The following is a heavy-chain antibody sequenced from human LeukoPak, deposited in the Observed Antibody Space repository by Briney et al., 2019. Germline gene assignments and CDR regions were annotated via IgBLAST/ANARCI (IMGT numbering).Heavy chain of an antibody. CDR2: INTNSGDT. J-gene: IGHJ4*02. V-gene: IGHV1-2*02. Sequence: ASVEVSCKASGYTFTNYNMHWVRQAPGQGLEWMGWINTNSGDTSYAQKFQDRVTMTRDTSVTTAYMELTRLTPDDTAVYYCASLRLVDYWGQGTLVTVSS. CDR3: ASLRLVDY. CDR1: GYTFTNYN. D-gene: IGHD6-19*01.